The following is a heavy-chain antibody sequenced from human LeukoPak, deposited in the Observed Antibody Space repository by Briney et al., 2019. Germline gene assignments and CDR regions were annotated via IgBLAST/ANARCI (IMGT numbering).Heavy chain of an antibody. CDR1: GYTFTSYA. J-gene: IGHJ6*03. V-gene: IGHV7-4-1*02. CDR2: INTNTGNP. CDR3: ARGWDPVRYRYYDSSGYYGVNYYYYYMDV. D-gene: IGHD3-22*01. Sequence: ASVKVSCKASGYTFTSYAMNWVRQAPGQGLEWMGWINTNTGNPTYAQGFTGRVVFSLDTSVSTAYLQISSLKAEDTAVYYCARGWDPVRYRYYDSSGYYGVNYYYYYMDVWGKGTTVTVSS.